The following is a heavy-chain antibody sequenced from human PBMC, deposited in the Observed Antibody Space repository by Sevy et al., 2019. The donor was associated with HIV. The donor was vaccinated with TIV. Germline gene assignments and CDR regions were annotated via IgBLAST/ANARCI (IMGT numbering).Heavy chain of an antibody. CDR1: GFTSSSYA. V-gene: IGHV3-30-3*01. Sequence: GGSLRLSCAASGFTSSSYAMHWVRQAPGKGLEWVAVISYDGSNKYYADSVKGRFTISRDNSKNTLYLQMNSLRAEDTAVYYCARGNEFGAFDIWGQGTMVTVSS. CDR3: ARGNEFGAFDI. J-gene: IGHJ3*02. D-gene: IGHD3-10*01. CDR2: ISYDGSNK.